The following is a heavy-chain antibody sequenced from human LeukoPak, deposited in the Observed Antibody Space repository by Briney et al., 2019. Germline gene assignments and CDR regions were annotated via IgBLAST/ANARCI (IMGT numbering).Heavy chain of an antibody. V-gene: IGHV3-30-3*01. Sequence: PGRSLRLSCAASGFTFSSYAMHWVRQAPGKGLEWVAVISYDGSNKYYADSVKGRFTISRDNAKNSLYLQMNSLRAEDTAVYYCASEDCSSTSCSHDAFDIWGQGTMVTVSS. D-gene: IGHD2-2*01. J-gene: IGHJ3*02. CDR2: ISYDGSNK. CDR1: GFTFSSYA. CDR3: ASEDCSSTSCSHDAFDI.